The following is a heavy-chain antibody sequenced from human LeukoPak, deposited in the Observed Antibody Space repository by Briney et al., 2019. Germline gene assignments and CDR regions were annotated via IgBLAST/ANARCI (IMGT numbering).Heavy chain of an antibody. J-gene: IGHJ5*02. CDR2: INIDGSST. CDR1: GFTSSSYW. Sequence: PGGSLRLSCAASGFTSSSYWMQWVRQAPGKGLVWVSRINIDGSSTSYADSVKGRFTISRDNAKNTLYLQMNSLRVEDTAVYRCARDYNTKGYGWFDPWGQGTLVTVSS. D-gene: IGHD3-10*01. V-gene: IGHV3-74*01. CDR3: ARDYNTKGYGWFDP.